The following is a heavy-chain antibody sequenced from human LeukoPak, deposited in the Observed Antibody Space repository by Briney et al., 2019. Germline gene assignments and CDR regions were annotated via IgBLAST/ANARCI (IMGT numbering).Heavy chain of an antibody. J-gene: IGHJ3*02. CDR1: GYSISSGYY. CDR2: IYHSGST. V-gene: IGHV4-38-2*02. CDR3: AGRTLAYCGGDCYSDAFDI. Sequence: SETLSLTCTVSGYSISSGYYWGWIRQPPGKGLEWIGSIYHSGSTYYNPSLKSRVTISVDPSKNQFSLKLSSVTAADTAVYYCAGRTLAYCGGDCYSDAFDIWGQGTMVTVSS. D-gene: IGHD2-21*01.